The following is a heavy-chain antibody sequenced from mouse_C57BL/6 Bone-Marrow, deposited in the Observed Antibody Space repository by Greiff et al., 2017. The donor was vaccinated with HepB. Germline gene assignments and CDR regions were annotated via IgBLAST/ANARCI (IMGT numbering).Heavy chain of an antibody. CDR3: ARDRYYGSSYSFDY. Sequence: DVKLVESGPGLVKPSQSLSLTCSVTGYSITSGYYWNWIRQFPGNKLEWMGYISYDGSNNYNPSLKNRISITRDTSKNQFFLKLNSVTTEDTATYYCARDRYYGSSYSFDYWGQGTTLTVSS. V-gene: IGHV3-6*01. CDR2: ISYDGSN. CDR1: GYSITSGYY. D-gene: IGHD1-1*01. J-gene: IGHJ2*01.